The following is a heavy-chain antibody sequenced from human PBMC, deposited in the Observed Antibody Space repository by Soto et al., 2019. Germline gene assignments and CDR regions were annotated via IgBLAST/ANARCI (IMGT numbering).Heavy chain of an antibody. Sequence: RLSCAPSRSTLSSSWMHWVVQAPGKGLFWVSRISDECGSTTYADSVRGRFTISRDNANYTLYLEISSLSAGDTGVYDCARQHDAVFDNWGQGTLVTVFS. D-gene: IGHD6-19*01. J-gene: IGHJ4*02. CDR1: RSTLSSSW. V-gene: IGHV3-74*03. CDR3: ARQHDAVFDN. CDR2: ISDECGST.